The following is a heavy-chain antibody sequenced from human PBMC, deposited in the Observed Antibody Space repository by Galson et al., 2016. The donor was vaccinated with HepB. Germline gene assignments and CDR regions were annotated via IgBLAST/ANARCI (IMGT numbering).Heavy chain of an antibody. J-gene: IGHJ4*02. Sequence: ETLSLTCAVNGGSFTNYYWGWIRQTPEKGLERIGEINHSGTTYYNPSLKSRLTISVDTSKRQFSLTLNSVTAADTATYYCARVWSSNYYYDFWGQGTLVTVSS. CDR1: GGSFTNYY. D-gene: IGHD3-3*01. CDR3: ARVWSSNYYYDF. CDR2: INHSGTT. V-gene: IGHV4-34*01.